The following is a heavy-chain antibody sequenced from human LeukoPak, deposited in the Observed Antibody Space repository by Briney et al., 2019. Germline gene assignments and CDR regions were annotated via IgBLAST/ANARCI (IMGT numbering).Heavy chain of an antibody. J-gene: IGHJ4*02. CDR2: INHSGST. CDR3: ASRTLTLFDY. V-gene: IGHV4-34*01. Sequence: SETLSLTCAVYGGSFSGYYWSWIRQPPGKGLEWIGEINHSGSTNYNPSLKSRVIISVDTSKNQFSLKLSSVTAADTAVYYCASRTLTLFDYWGQGTLVTVSS. D-gene: IGHD1-1*01. CDR1: GGSFSGYY.